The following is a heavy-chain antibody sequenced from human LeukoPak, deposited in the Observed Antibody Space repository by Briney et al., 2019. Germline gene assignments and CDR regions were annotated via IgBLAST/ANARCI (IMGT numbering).Heavy chain of an antibody. Sequence: PGGSLRLSCAASGFTFSDYYMSWIRQAPGKGLEWVSYISSSGSTIYYADSVKGRFTISRDNAKNSLYLQMNSLRAEDTAVYYCAREERDGYNYYWYFDLWGRGTPVTVSS. CDR2: ISSSGSTI. D-gene: IGHD5-24*01. CDR3: AREERDGYNYYWYFDL. CDR1: GFTFSDYY. J-gene: IGHJ2*01. V-gene: IGHV3-11*04.